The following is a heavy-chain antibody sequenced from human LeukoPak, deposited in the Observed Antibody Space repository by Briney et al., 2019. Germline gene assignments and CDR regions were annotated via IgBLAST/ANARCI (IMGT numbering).Heavy chain of an antibody. CDR2: ISTDGSST. CDR3: AGTIAARGSDY. Sequence: PGGSLRLSCAASGFTFDDYAMHWVRQAPGKGLEWVSRISTDGSSTSYADSVKGRFTISRDNAKNTLYLQMNSLRAEDTAVYYCAGTIAARGSDYWGQGTLVTVSS. D-gene: IGHD6-6*01. J-gene: IGHJ4*02. V-gene: IGHV3-74*01. CDR1: GFTFDDYA.